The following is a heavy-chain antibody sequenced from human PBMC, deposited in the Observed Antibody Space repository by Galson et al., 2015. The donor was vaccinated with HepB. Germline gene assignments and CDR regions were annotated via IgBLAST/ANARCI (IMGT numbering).Heavy chain of an antibody. V-gene: IGHV3-48*01. CDR3: ARERTDYYGMDV. CDR1: GFTFSSYS. Sequence: SLRLSCAASGFTFSSYSMNRVRQAPGKGLEWVSYISSSSSTIYYADSVKGRFTISRDNAKNSLYLQMNSLRAEDTAVYYCARERTDYYGMDVWGQGTTVTVSS. J-gene: IGHJ6*02. CDR2: ISSSSSTI.